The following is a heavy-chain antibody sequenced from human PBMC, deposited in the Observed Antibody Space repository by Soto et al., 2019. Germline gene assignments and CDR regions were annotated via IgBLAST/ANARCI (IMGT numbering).Heavy chain of an antibody. Sequence: QVQLVQSGAEEKKPGASVKVSCKASGYTFTSYAMHWVRQAPGQRLEWMGLVNAGNGNTKYSQKFQGRVTITRDTSASTAYMELSSLRSEDTAVYYCARDPSYYGMDVWGQGTTVTVSS. CDR3: ARDPSYYGMDV. CDR1: GYTFTSYA. V-gene: IGHV1-3*05. J-gene: IGHJ6*02. CDR2: VNAGNGNT.